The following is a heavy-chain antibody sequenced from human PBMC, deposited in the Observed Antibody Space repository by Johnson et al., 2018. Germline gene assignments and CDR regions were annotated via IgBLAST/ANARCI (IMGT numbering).Heavy chain of an antibody. CDR2: ISDAGGST. D-gene: IGHD2-21*01. CDR3: AKVATPQNAVVAEYFQH. Sequence: VQLVESGGGLVQPGGSLRLSCAASGFTFSSYAMSWVRQAPGKGLEWVSAISDAGGSTYYVDSVKGRFTISRDNSKKTRNLQMNSLRDEDTGVNYCAKVATPQNAVVAEYFQHWGQGTVVTVSS. J-gene: IGHJ1*01. V-gene: IGHV3-23*04. CDR1: GFTFSSYA.